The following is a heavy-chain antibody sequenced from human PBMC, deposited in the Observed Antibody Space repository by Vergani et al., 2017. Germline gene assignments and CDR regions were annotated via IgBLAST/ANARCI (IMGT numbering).Heavy chain of an antibody. V-gene: IGHV4-39*01. CDR3: VRLQLERRGSDGAFDI. Sequence: QLQLQESGPGPVQPSETLSLTCTVSGASIVGSNFYWGWIRPSPGKGLEWIGNIYYSGTSYFNPSLKCRVTISVDRPKNQISMKLTSVTAADTAVYYCVRLQLERRGSDGAFDIWGPGTLVTVSS. J-gene: IGHJ3*02. D-gene: IGHD1-1*01. CDR1: GASIVGSNFY. CDR2: IYYSGTS.